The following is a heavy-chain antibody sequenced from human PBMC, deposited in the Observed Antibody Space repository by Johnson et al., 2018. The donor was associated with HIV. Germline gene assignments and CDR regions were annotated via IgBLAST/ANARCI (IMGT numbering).Heavy chain of an antibody. CDR2: IRYDGSNK. D-gene: IGHD2-15*01. Sequence: QMQLVESGGGVVQPGGSLRLSCVASGFTFSSYGMHWVRQAPGKGLEWVAFIRYDGSNKYYADSVKGRFTISRDNSKNTLYLQMNTLRAEDTAVYYCGGVGRTGSAFDMWGLGTMVTVSS. J-gene: IGHJ3*02. CDR1: GFTFSSYG. CDR3: GGVGRTGSAFDM. V-gene: IGHV3-30*02.